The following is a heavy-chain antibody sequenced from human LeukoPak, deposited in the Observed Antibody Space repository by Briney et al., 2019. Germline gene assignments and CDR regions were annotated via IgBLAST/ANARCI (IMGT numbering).Heavy chain of an antibody. Sequence: PGGSLRLSCAASGFTFSTFSMNRVRQAPGKGLEWVAYISSSANTAYYADSVKGRFTISRDNAKNSLYLQMNSLRADDTAVYFCARDGFCDFWGQGTLVTVSS. CDR1: GFTFSTFS. J-gene: IGHJ4*02. V-gene: IGHV3-48*01. D-gene: IGHD3-3*01. CDR3: ARDGFCDF. CDR2: ISSSANTA.